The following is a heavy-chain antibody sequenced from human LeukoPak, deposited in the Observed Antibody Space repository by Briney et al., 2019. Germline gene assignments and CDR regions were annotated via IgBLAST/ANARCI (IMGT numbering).Heavy chain of an antibody. D-gene: IGHD3-10*01. V-gene: IGHV1-2*02. CDR1: GYTFSGYY. Sequence: ASVKVSCKASGYTFSGYYIFWVRRAPGQGLEWMGWINPNSGGTNYAQEFQGRVTMTRDASITTAYMELSTLRSDDTAVYYCALIGDHAWFDPWGQGTLVTVSS. CDR3: ALIGDHAWFDP. CDR2: INPNSGGT. J-gene: IGHJ5*02.